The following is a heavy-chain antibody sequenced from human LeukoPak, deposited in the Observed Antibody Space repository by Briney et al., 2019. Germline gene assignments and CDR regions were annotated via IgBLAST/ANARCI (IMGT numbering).Heavy chain of an antibody. V-gene: IGHV3-23*01. D-gene: IGHD3-16*01. CDR3: GRDPNGDYVGAFEF. CDR1: GFMFSRYG. CDR2: IHGNGETT. J-gene: IGHJ3*01. Sequence: GGSLRLSCAASGFMFSRYGLIWVRQAPGKGLEWVSGIHGNGETTYYGDSVKGRFTISRDNSKSTLYLQMNSLRVEDTAEYFCGRDPNGDYVGAFEFWGQGTKVAVSS.